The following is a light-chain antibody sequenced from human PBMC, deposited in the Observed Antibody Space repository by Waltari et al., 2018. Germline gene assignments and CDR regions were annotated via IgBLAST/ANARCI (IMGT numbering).Light chain of an antibody. V-gene: IGKV1-9*01. Sequence: DIQLTQSPSFLSASVGDTVTITCRASQGINTYLAWYQQEPGKAPKLLIYPASTLQSGVPSRFSGSGSGEEFTLTISSLQPEDFVIYYCQQVNNYPATFGQGTRLEIK. CDR2: PAS. J-gene: IGKJ5*01. CDR3: QQVNNYPAT. CDR1: QGINTY.